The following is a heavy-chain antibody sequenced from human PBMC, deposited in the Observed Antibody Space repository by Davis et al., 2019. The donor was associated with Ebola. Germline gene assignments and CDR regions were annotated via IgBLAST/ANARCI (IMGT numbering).Heavy chain of an antibody. J-gene: IGHJ5*02. V-gene: IGHV4-34*01. CDR3: AVVVIMFDP. D-gene: IGHD3-22*01. CDR2: INHSGST. CDR1: GGSFSGYY. Sequence: MPSETLSLTCAVYGGSFSGYYWSWIRQPPGKGLEWIGEINHSGSTNYNPSLKSRVTISVDTSKNQFSLKLSSVTAEDTAVYYCAVVVIMFDPWGQGTLVTVSS.